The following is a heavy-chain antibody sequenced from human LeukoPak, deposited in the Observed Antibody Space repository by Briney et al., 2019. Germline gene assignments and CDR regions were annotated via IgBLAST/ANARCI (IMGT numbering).Heavy chain of an antibody. J-gene: IGHJ4*02. CDR2: INWNGGST. Sequence: GGSLRLSCAASGFTFDDYGMSWVRQAPGKGLEWVSGINWNGGSTGYADSVKGQFTISRDNAKNSLYLQMNSLRAEDTALYYCARDALKYYYDSSGYYFSYWGQGTLVTVSS. V-gene: IGHV3-20*04. CDR3: ARDALKYYYDSSGYYFSY. CDR1: GFTFDDYG. D-gene: IGHD3-22*01.